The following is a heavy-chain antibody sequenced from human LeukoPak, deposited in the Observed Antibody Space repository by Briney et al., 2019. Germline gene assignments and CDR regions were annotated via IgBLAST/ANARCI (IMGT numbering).Heavy chain of an antibody. CDR1: GGSISSYD. J-gene: IGHJ4*02. D-gene: IGHD3-10*01. CDR3: ARETRSSTMVRGAHPLDY. Sequence: PSETLSLTCTVSGGSISSYDGSWIRQPAGKGLEWMGRIYTSGSTNYNPSLQSRVTMSVDTSKNQFSLKLSSVTAADTAVYYCARETRSSTMVRGAHPLDYWGQGALVTVSS. V-gene: IGHV4-4*07. CDR2: IYTSGST.